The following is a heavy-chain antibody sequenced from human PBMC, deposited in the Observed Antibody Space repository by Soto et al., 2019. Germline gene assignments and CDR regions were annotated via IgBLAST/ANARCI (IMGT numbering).Heavy chain of an antibody. J-gene: IGHJ4*02. CDR1: ASSITDASY. Sequence: SETLSLTCTVSASSITDASYWGWIRQPPGKGLEWIGSSHHGGGAYYNPSLKSRVTISVDTSKNQLSLKLTSVAAADAAVYYCARVLSLGSTWYFDYWGQGTQVTVSS. D-gene: IGHD6-13*01. CDR3: ARVLSLGSTWYFDY. V-gene: IGHV4-38-2*02. CDR2: SHHGGGA.